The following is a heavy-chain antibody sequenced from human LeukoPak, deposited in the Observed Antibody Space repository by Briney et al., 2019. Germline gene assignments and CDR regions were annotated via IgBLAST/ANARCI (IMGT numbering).Heavy chain of an antibody. J-gene: IGHJ4*02. V-gene: IGHV3-7*01. D-gene: IGHD4-17*01. CDR2: IKQDGGQI. Sequence: GGSLRLSCAASEFTFSSYWMSWVRQAPGKGLEWVANIKQDGGQIYYLESVKGRFTVSRDNAKNSLYLQMNSLRAENTAVYYCARLGARQMLEYWGQGTLVTVSS. CDR3: ARLGARQMLEY. CDR1: EFTFSSYW.